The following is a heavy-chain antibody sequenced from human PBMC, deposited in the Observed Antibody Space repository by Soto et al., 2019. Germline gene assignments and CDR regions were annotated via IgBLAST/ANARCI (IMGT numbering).Heavy chain of an antibody. J-gene: IGHJ6*02. D-gene: IGHD3-22*01. CDR2: IYYSGST. Sequence: SETLSLTCTVSGGSISSSSYYWGWIRQPPGKGLEWIGSIYYSGSTYYNPSLKSRVTISVDTSKNQFSLKLSSVTAADTAVYYCARQGLYYYDSGGYYWGGMDVWGQGTTVT. V-gene: IGHV4-39*01. CDR3: ARQGLYYYDSGGYYWGGMDV. CDR1: GGSISSSSYY.